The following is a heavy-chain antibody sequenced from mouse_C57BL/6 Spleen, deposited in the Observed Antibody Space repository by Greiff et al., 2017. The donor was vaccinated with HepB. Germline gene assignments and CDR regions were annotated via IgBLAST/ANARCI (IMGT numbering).Heavy chain of an antibody. CDR2: INPSTGGT. Sequence: VQLQQSGPELVKPGASVKISCKASGYSFTGYYMNWVKQSPEKSLEWIGEINPSTGGTTYNQKFKAKATLTVDKSSSTAYMQLKSLTSEDSAVYYCARRQSIYYDYDEGGYYAMDYWGQGTSVTVSS. D-gene: IGHD2-4*01. CDR3: ARRQSIYYDYDEGGYYAMDY. CDR1: GYSFTGYY. J-gene: IGHJ4*01. V-gene: IGHV1-42*01.